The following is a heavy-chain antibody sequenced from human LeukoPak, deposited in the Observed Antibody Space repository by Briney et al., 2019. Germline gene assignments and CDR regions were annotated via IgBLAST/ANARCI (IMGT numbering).Heavy chain of an antibody. Sequence: GGSLRLSCAASGYTFTNYAMSWVRQAPGKGLEWVSGISGSGGSIDYAGSVKGRFTISRDNSKNMVYLQMNSLRVEDTAVYYCAKDPSLVLLRYFDCWGQGTLVTVSS. CDR1: GYTFTNYA. D-gene: IGHD3-10*01. J-gene: IGHJ4*02. V-gene: IGHV3-23*01. CDR3: AKDPSLVLLRYFDC. CDR2: ISGSGGSI.